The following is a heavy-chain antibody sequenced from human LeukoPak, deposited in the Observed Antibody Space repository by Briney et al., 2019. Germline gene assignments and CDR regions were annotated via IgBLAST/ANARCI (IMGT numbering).Heavy chain of an antibody. CDR2: IYYSGST. Sequence: KPSETLSLTCTVSGGSISSYYWSWIRQPPGKGLEWIGYIYYSGSTNYNPSLKSRVTISVDTSKNQFSLKLSSVTAADTAVYYCARALWYYDSSGYYGYYYMDVWGKGTTVTVSS. CDR3: ARALWYYDSSGYYGYYYMDV. J-gene: IGHJ6*03. CDR1: GGSISSYY. V-gene: IGHV4-59*01. D-gene: IGHD3-22*01.